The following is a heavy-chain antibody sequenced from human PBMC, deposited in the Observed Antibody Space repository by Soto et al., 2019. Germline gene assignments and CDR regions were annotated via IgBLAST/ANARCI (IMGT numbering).Heavy chain of an antibody. CDR1: GGSISSYY. CDR2: IYYSATT. D-gene: IGHD2-21*01. Sequence: AETLSLTCTVSGGSISSYYWSWIRQPPGKGLEWIGYIYYSATTKYNPSLKSRVTITVDTSKNQFSLKLTSVTAADTAVYYFARALFRPGGDINWFDPWGQGTLVTVSS. J-gene: IGHJ5*02. CDR3: ARALFRPGGDINWFDP. V-gene: IGHV4-59*01.